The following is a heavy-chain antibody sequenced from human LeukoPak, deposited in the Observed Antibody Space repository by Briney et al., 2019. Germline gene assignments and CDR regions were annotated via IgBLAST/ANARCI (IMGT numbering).Heavy chain of an antibody. Sequence: GGSLGLSCAASGFTFSSYSMNWVRQAPGKGLEWVSYISSSSSTIYYADSVKGRFTISRDNAKNSLYLQMNSLRAEDTAVYYCARDNWNYVPYYYYMDVWGKGTTVTVSS. V-gene: IGHV3-48*04. J-gene: IGHJ6*03. CDR1: GFTFSSYS. CDR2: ISSSSSTI. D-gene: IGHD1-7*01. CDR3: ARDNWNYVPYYYYMDV.